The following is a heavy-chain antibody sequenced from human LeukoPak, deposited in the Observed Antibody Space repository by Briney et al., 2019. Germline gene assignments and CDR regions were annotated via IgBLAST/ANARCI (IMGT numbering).Heavy chain of an antibody. CDR1: GYSFTSYW. V-gene: IGHV5-51*01. CDR2: IYPGDSDT. J-gene: IGHJ4*02. CDR3: ARLSDCSGGSCYSLDY. D-gene: IGHD2-15*01. Sequence: GESLKISCKGSGYSFTSYWIGWVRQMPGKGLEWMGIIYPGDSDTRYSPSFQGQVTISADKSISTAYLQWSSLKASDTAMYYCARLSDCSGGSCYSLDYWGQGTLVTVSS.